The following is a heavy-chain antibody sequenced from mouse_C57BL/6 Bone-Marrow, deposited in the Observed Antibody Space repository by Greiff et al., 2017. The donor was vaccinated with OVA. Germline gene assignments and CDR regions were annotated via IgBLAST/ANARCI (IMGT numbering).Heavy chain of an antibody. V-gene: IGHV5-17*01. CDR1: GFTFSDYG. D-gene: IGHD1-1*01. Sequence: EVKLVESGGGLVKPGGSLKLSCAASGFTFSDYGMHWVRQAPEKGLEWVAYISSGSSTIYYADTVKGRVTISRDNAKNTLFLQMTSLRSEDTAMYYCARNYGSSLFAYWGQGTLVTVSA. CDR2: ISSGSSTI. J-gene: IGHJ3*01. CDR3: ARNYGSSLFAY.